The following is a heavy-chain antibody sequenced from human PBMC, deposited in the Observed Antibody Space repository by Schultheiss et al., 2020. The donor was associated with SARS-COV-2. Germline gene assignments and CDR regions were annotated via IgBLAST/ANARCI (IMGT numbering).Heavy chain of an antibody. J-gene: IGHJ4*02. CDR1: GFTFSSYA. V-gene: IGHV3-30*07. D-gene: IGHD6-19*01. CDR3: ASGVYSSGWLLDY. CDR2: ISYDGSNK. Sequence: GESLKISCAASGFTFSSYAMHWVRQAPGKGLEWVAVISYDGSNKYYADSVKGRFTISRDNSKNTLYLQINSLSAEDTAVYYCASGVYSSGWLLDYWGQGTLVTVSS.